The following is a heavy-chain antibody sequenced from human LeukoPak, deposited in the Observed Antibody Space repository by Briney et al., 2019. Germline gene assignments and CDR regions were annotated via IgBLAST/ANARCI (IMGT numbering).Heavy chain of an antibody. CDR3: ARGSPYCTNGVCYPRYYYYYMDV. V-gene: IGHV4-34*01. D-gene: IGHD2-8*01. J-gene: IGHJ6*03. CDR1: GGSFSGYY. Sequence: PSETLSLTCAVYGGSFSGYYWSWLRQPPGKGREWIGEINHSGSTNYNPSLKSRVTISVDTSKNQFSLKLSSVTAADTAVYYCARGSPYCTNGVCYPRYYYYYMDVWGKGTTVTVSS. CDR2: INHSGST.